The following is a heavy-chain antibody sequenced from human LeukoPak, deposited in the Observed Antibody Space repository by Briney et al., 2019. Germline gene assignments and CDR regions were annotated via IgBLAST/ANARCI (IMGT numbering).Heavy chain of an antibody. CDR2: ISGSGGST. V-gene: IGHV3-23*01. Sequence: GGSLRLSCAASGFTFSSYAMSWVRQAPGKGLEWVSAISGSGGSTYCADSVKGRFTISRDNSKNTLYLQMNSLRAEDTAVYYCAKDREGIVVVIGDWGQGTLVTVSS. J-gene: IGHJ4*02. D-gene: IGHD2-21*01. CDR3: AKDREGIVVVIGD. CDR1: GFTFSSYA.